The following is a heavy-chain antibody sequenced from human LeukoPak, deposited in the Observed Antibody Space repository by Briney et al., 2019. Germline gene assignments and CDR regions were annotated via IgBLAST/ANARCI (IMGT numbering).Heavy chain of an antibody. V-gene: IGHV4-30-4*01. CDR3: ARKRSNSWQGHFDY. Sequence: SETLSLTCTVSGDSISNGDYYWRWIRQPPGKGLEWIGYIYYSGSPYYNPSLQSRVAISVDTSKNQFSLNLTSVTAADTAVYYCARKRSNSWQGHFDYWGQGTLVTVSS. CDR2: IYYSGSP. D-gene: IGHD6-13*01. CDR1: GDSISNGDYY. J-gene: IGHJ4*02.